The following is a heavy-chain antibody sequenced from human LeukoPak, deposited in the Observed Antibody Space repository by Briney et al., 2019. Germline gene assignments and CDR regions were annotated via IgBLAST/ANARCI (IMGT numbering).Heavy chain of an antibody. V-gene: IGHV4-34*01. Sequence: NPSETLSLTCAVYGGSFSGYYWNWIRQPPGKGLEWIGEINHSGSTNYNPSLKSRVTISVDTSKNQFSLKLSSVTAADTAVYYCARKGYCSGGSCQLLIHVWGKGTTVTISS. CDR3: ARKGYCSGGSCQLLIHV. CDR1: GGSFSGYY. J-gene: IGHJ6*04. CDR2: INHSGST. D-gene: IGHD2-15*01.